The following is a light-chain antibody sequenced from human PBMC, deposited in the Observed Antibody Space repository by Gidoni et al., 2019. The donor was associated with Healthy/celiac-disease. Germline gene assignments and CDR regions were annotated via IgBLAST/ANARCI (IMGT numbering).Light chain of an antibody. Sequence: DMVMTQSPLCLPVTPGEPASISCRSSQSLLHSNGYNYLYWSLQKPGQSPQLLIYLGSNRASGVPDRFSGSGSGTDFTLKISRVEAEDVGVYYCMQALQTPFTFGPGTKVDIK. CDR1: QSLLHSNGYNY. V-gene: IGKV2-28*01. J-gene: IGKJ3*01. CDR2: LGS. CDR3: MQALQTPFT.